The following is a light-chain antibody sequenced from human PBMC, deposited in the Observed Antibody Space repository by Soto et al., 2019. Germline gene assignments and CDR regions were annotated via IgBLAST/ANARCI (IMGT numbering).Light chain of an antibody. J-gene: IGKJ2*01. CDR2: KIS. V-gene: IGKV2-24*01. CDR3: MQATQFPGT. Sequence: DIVMTKTPLSSPVTLGQPASISCRSSQSLVHGDGNTYLSWLQQRPGQPPRLLIYKISKRSSGVLDRFSGSGAGTDFTLKISKVEAEDVGVYYCMQATQFPGTFGQGTRLDIK. CDR1: QSLVHGDGNTY.